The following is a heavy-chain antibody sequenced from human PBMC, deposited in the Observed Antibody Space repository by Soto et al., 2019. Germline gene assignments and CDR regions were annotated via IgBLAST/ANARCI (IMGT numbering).Heavy chain of an antibody. CDR2: IKSITDGGTT. D-gene: IGHD2-2*01. J-gene: IGHJ6*04. CDR3: TTDSADIVVVPATFGMEV. CDR1: GITFSNAW. Sequence: GWSLRLSCAASGITFSNAWMTWVRQAPGKGLEWVGRIKSITDGGTTDYAAPVKGRFTISRDDSKDTLYLQMNNLRTEDTAVYHCTTDSADIVVVPATFGMEVWGKGTTVTVSS. V-gene: IGHV3-15*01.